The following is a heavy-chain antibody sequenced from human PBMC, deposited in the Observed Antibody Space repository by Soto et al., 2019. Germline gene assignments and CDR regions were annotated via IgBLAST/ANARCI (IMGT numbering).Heavy chain of an antibody. CDR1: GGSISSYY. D-gene: IGHD6-19*01. J-gene: IGHJ4*02. V-gene: IGHV4-59*01. CDR2: IYYSGST. CDR3: ARDNGIAVDY. Sequence: QVQLQESGPGLVKPSETLSLTCTVSGGSISSYYWSWIRQPPGKGLEWIGYIYYSGSTNYNPSLTSRVTISVDTSKNQFSLKLSSVTAADTAVYYCARDNGIAVDYWGQGTLVTVSS.